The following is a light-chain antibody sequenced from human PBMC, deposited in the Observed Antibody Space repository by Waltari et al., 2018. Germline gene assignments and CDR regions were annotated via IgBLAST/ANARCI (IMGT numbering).Light chain of an antibody. J-gene: IGLJ2*01. CDR1: TSNIGNTY. CDR3: GTWDSSLTAVL. V-gene: IGLV1-51*01. CDR2: DNN. Sequence: QSVLTQPPSVSAAPGQKVTISCSGSTSNIGNTYVSWYQYLPGTAPKLLIYDNNKRPSGIPDRFSGSKSGTSATLGITGLQTGDEADYYCGTWDSSLTAVLFGGGTKVAVL.